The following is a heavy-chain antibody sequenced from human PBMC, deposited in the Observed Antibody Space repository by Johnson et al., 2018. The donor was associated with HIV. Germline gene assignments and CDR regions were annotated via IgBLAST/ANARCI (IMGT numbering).Heavy chain of an antibody. CDR3: AKAVKWGVDAFDV. J-gene: IGHJ3*01. CDR1: GFMFDDYA. D-gene: IGHD1-26*01. CDR2: ISWNSGSL. V-gene: IGHV3-9*01. Sequence: VQLVESGGGLVQPGGSLGLSCAASGFMFDDYAMHWVRQAPGKGLEWVSRISWNSGSLGYADSVKGRFSISRDNPNNSLYLQMNTRRVEDTALYYCAKAVKWGVDAFDVWGPGTMVTVSS.